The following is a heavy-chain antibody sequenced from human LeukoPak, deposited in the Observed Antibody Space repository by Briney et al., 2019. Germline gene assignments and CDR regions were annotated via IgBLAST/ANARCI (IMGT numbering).Heavy chain of an antibody. CDR3: ARGQGLKGAFDI. Sequence: GGSLRLSCAASGFTFDDYAMHWVRQAPGKGLEWVSGISWNSGSIGYADSVKGRFTISRDNAKNSLYLQMNSLRAEDTAVYYCARGQGLKGAFDIWGQGTVVTVSS. V-gene: IGHV3-9*01. CDR2: ISWNSGSI. CDR1: GFTFDDYA. J-gene: IGHJ3*02.